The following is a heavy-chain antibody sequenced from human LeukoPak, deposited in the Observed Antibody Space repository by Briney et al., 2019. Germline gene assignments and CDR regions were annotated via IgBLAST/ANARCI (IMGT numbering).Heavy chain of an antibody. CDR1: GYTLTELS. CDR3: ATAYGTPRSSYYFDY. Sequence: VASVTVSCTVSGYTLTELSMHWVRQAPGKGLEWMGGFYPEDGETIYAQKFQGRVTITEDTSTDTAYMELSSLRSEDTAVYYCATAYGTPRSSYYFDYWGQGTLVTVSS. CDR2: FYPEDGET. V-gene: IGHV1-24*01. D-gene: IGHD3-10*01. J-gene: IGHJ4*02.